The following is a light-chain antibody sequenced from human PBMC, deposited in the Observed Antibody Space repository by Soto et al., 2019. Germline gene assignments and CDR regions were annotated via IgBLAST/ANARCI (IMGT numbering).Light chain of an antibody. J-gene: IGKJ2*01. CDR3: MQALQTPYT. CDR1: QSLLHSNGYNS. V-gene: IGKV2-28*01. Sequence: DIVMTQSPLSLPVTPGDPASISCRSSQSLLHSNGYNSLDWYLQKPGQSQQLLIYLGSTRASGVPDRFSCSGSCTDFTLKISSVEAEDVGVYYCMQALQTPYTFGQGTKLEIK. CDR2: LGS.